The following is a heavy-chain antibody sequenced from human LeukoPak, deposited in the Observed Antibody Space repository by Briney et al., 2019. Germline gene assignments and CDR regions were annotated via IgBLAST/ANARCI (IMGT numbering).Heavy chain of an antibody. D-gene: IGHD3-10*01. CDR1: GFTFSSYG. CDR2: IYSGGST. Sequence: GGSLRLSCAASGFTFSSYGMHWVRQAPGKGLEWVAVIYSGGSTYYADSVKGRFTISRHNSKNTLYLQMNSLRAEDTAVYYCARVSASGMDVWGQGTTVTVSS. J-gene: IGHJ6*02. CDR3: ARVSASGMDV. V-gene: IGHV3-53*04.